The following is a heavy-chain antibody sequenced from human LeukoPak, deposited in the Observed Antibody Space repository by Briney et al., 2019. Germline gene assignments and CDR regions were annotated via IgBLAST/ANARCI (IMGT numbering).Heavy chain of an antibody. Sequence: GGSLRLSCAASGVTFSSYGMYWVRQAPGKGLEWVAVIWYDGSNKYYADSVKGRFTISRDNSKNTLYLQMNSLRADGTAVYYCARGSSSDYFDYWGQGTLVTVSS. V-gene: IGHV3-33*01. CDR3: ARGSSSDYFDY. CDR2: IWYDGSNK. CDR1: GVTFSSYG. J-gene: IGHJ4*02. D-gene: IGHD6-13*01.